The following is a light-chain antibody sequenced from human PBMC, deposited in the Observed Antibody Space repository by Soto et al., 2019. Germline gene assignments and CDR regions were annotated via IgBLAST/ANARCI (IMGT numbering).Light chain of an antibody. CDR1: RSISTN. CDR3: QQYNNWPPIT. V-gene: IGKV3-15*01. CDR2: SAS. J-gene: IGKJ4*01. Sequence: EIVMTQSPPTVSVSPGERATLSCRASRSISTNVAWYQHKPGQAPRLLISSASTRATGIPARFSGSGSGTEFTLTISSLQSEDFAIYYCQQYNNWPPITFGGGTKVEIK.